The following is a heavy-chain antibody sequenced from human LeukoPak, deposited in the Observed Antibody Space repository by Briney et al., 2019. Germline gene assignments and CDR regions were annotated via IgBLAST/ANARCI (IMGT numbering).Heavy chain of an antibody. CDR1: GFTFNTCN. D-gene: IGHD1-26*01. V-gene: IGHV3-21*06. CDR3: AREVVGATPDY. Sequence: GGSLRLSCAASGFTFNTCNMNWLRQAPGKGLKWVSSITSSSSYTYYADSVKGRFTISRDDAKNSLYLQMNSLRAEDTAVYYCAREVVGATPDYWGQGTLVTVSS. CDR2: ITSSSSYT. J-gene: IGHJ4*02.